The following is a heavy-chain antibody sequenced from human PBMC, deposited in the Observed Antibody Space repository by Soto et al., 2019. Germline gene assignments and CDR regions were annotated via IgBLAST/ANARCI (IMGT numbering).Heavy chain of an antibody. Sequence: QVQLVQSGAEVKKPGASVKVSCKASGYTFTSYYMHWVRQAPGQGLEWMGIINPSGGSTTYAQKCQGRVPMTRDTSTSTVYMELSSLRSEDTAVYYCARVGCSGGSCYAVDYWGQGTLVTISS. CDR1: GYTFTSYY. J-gene: IGHJ4*02. CDR2: INPSGGST. CDR3: ARVGCSGGSCYAVDY. V-gene: IGHV1-46*01. D-gene: IGHD2-15*01.